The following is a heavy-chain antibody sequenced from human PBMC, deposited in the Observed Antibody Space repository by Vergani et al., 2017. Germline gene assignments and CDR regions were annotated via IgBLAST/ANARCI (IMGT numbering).Heavy chain of an antibody. Sequence: EVELVQSGPEMRKPGESLKISCKGSEYSFGNYWIGWVGQMPGKGLEWMGIIYPAYSDTRNSPSFQGQVTISADKSISTAFLQWDSLKASDTALYYCARHTTYTDSWGQGTLVTVSS. J-gene: IGHJ4*02. CDR3: ARHTTYTDS. CDR1: EYSFGNYW. V-gene: IGHV5-51*01. D-gene: IGHD1-1*01. CDR2: IYPAYSDT.